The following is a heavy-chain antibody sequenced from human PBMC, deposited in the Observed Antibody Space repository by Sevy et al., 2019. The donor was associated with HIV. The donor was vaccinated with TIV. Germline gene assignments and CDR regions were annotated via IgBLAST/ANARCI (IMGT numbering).Heavy chain of an antibody. J-gene: IGHJ6*02. D-gene: IGHD6-19*01. Sequence: ASVKVSCKASGYTFTGYYMHWVRQAPGQGLEWMGWINPNSGGTNYAQKFQGRVTMTRDTSISTAYMELSRLRSDDTAMYYCARGGVAVAGKTYYYYYGMDVWGQGTTVTVSS. CDR2: INPNSGGT. CDR1: GYTFTGYY. CDR3: ARGGVAVAGKTYYYYYGMDV. V-gene: IGHV1-2*02.